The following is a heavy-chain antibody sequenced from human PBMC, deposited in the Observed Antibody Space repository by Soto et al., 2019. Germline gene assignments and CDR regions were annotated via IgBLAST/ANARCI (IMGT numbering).Heavy chain of an antibody. CDR2: IYSSGST. Sequence: GGSLRLSCAASGFIVSSDYMTWVRQAPGKGLEWVSVIYSSGSTYYADSVKGRFTISRDNSKNTLYLQMDSLRVEDTAVYYCARSGSGWYNFDYWGQGTLVTVSS. CDR3: ARSGSGWYNFDY. J-gene: IGHJ4*02. CDR1: GFIVSSDY. V-gene: IGHV3-66*01. D-gene: IGHD6-19*01.